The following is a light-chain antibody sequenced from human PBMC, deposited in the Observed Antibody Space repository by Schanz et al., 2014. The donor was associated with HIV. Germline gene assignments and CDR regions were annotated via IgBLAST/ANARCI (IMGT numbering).Light chain of an antibody. CDR3: SSYAGTNNLWV. Sequence: QSALTQPPSASGSPGQSVTISCIGTSNDIGSYNYVSWYQQHPGKAPKLIIYDVSDRPSGVSDRFSGSKSGNTASLTISGLQAEDEADYYCSSYAGTNNLWVFGGGTKLTVL. J-gene: IGLJ3*02. CDR1: SNDIGSYNY. V-gene: IGLV2-8*01. CDR2: DVS.